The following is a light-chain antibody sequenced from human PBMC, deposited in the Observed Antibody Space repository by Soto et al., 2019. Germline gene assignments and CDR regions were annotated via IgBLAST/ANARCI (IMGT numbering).Light chain of an antibody. J-gene: IGKJ1*01. Sequence: EIVLTQSPGTLSLSPGERGTLSCRASQSVNKNDFAWFHQTPGRAPRLLIYGASNRASGIPDRFSGSGSGTDFTLTISRLEPEDFAVYYCQQYGSIPWTFGQGTKVELK. CDR3: QQYGSIPWT. CDR1: QSVNKND. CDR2: GAS. V-gene: IGKV3-20*01.